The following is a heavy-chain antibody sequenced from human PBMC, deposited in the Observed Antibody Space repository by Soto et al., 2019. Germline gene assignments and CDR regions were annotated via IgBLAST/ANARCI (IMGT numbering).Heavy chain of an antibody. V-gene: IGHV3-23*01. CDR1: GFTFSSYA. CDR2: ISGSGGST. Sequence: GSLRLSCAASGFTFSSYAMSWVRQAPGKGLEWVSAISGSGGSTYYADSVKGRFTISRDNSKNTLYLQMNSLRAEDTAVYYCAKGPEQWLGIYYYYGMDVWGQGTTVTVSS. D-gene: IGHD6-19*01. CDR3: AKGPEQWLGIYYYYGMDV. J-gene: IGHJ6*02.